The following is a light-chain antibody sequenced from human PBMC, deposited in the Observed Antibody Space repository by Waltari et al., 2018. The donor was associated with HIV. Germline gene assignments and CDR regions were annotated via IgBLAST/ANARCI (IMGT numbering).Light chain of an antibody. CDR2: GAS. Sequence: IVFTQSPGTLSLSPVERATLSCRASQSVSSSYLAWYQQKPGQAPRLLIYGASSRATGITDRFSGSGSGTDFTLTISRLEPEDFAVYYCQQYGSSLYTFGQGTKLEIK. CDR1: QSVSSSY. J-gene: IGKJ2*01. CDR3: QQYGSSLYT. V-gene: IGKV3-20*01.